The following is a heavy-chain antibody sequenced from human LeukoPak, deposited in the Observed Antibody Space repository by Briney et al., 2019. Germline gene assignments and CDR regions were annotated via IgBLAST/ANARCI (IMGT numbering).Heavy chain of an antibody. CDR2: IRTTAEGAKYA. CDR1: GFSFTDYP. Sequence: PGGSLRLSCATPGFSFTDYPMNWVRQATGKGLEWISNIRTTAEGAKYAYYADSVKGQVTISRDDCKNTLYLHMSSLRDDDTFFFQAEDGIRDAFDYWGQGILVTVSS. CDR3: EDGIRDAFDY. V-gene: IGHV3-48*02. D-gene: IGHD5-24*01. J-gene: IGHJ4*02.